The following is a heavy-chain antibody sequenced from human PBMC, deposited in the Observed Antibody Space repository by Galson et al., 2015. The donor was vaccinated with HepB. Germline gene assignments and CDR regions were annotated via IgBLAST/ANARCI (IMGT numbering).Heavy chain of an antibody. J-gene: IGHJ3*02. Sequence: SVKVSCKESGYTFTSYAMHWVRQAPGQRLEWMGWINAGNGNTKYSQKFQGRVTITRDTSASTAYMELSSLRSEDTAVYYCAREYYDSSGYPLAFDIWGQGTMVTVSS. V-gene: IGHV1-3*01. CDR2: INAGNGNT. D-gene: IGHD3-22*01. CDR1: GYTFTSYA. CDR3: AREYYDSSGYPLAFDI.